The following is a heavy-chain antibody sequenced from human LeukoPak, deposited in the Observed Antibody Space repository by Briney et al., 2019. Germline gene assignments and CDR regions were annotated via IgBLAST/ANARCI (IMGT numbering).Heavy chain of an antibody. Sequence: PSQTLSLTCTVSGGSISSGGYYWSWIRQPPGKGLEWIGYIYHSGSTYYNPSLKSRVTISVDRSKNQFSLKLSSVTAADTAVYYCARDLTSLLYLDYWGQGTLVTVSS. CDR1: GGSISSGGYY. D-gene: IGHD1-14*01. CDR2: IYHSGST. J-gene: IGHJ4*02. V-gene: IGHV4-30-2*01. CDR3: ARDLTSLLYLDY.